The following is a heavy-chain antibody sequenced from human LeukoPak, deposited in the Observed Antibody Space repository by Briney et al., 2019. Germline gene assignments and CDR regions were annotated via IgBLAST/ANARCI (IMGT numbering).Heavy chain of an antibody. J-gene: IGHJ3*02. D-gene: IGHD1-7*01. CDR1: GYTFTSYY. Sequence: ASVKVSCKASGYTFTSYYMHWVRRAPGQGLEWMGIISPSGGSTSYAQKFQGRVTMTRDMSTSTVYMELSSLRSEDTAVYYCARDGITGTTEAGVTSVGDRSNDAFDIWGQGTMVTVSS. CDR2: ISPSGGST. CDR3: ARDGITGTTEAGVTSVGDRSNDAFDI. V-gene: IGHV1-46*01.